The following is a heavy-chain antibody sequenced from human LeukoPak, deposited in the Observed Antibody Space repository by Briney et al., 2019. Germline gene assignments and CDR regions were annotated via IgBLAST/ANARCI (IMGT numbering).Heavy chain of an antibody. V-gene: IGHV1-2*02. J-gene: IGHJ3*02. Sequence: GASVKVSCKASGYTFTGYYMHWVRQAPGQGLEWMGWNNPNSGGTNYAQKFQGRVTMTRDTSISTAYMELSRLRSDDTAVYYCARDRIFDSSGWGAFDIWGQGTMVTVSS. D-gene: IGHD3-22*01. CDR3: ARDRIFDSSGWGAFDI. CDR2: NNPNSGGT. CDR1: GYTFTGYY.